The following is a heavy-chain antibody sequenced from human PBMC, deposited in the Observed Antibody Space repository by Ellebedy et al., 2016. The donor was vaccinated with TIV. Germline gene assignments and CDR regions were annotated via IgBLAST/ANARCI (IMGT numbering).Heavy chain of an antibody. D-gene: IGHD3-10*01. CDR1: GFTFSIYG. Sequence: PGGSLRLSCAASGFTFSIYGMHWVRQAPGKGLEWVGIIWHDGSHSYYADSVKGRFTISRDNSKNTVDLQMNSLRAEDTAVYYCARLVSYSGSGSPLDYWGQGSLVTVSS. CDR2: IWHDGSHS. J-gene: IGHJ4*02. V-gene: IGHV3-33*01. CDR3: ARLVSYSGSGSPLDY.